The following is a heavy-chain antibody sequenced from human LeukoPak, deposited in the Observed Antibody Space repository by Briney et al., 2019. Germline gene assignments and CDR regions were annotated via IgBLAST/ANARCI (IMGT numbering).Heavy chain of an antibody. V-gene: IGHV4-34*01. Sequence: SETLSLTCAVYGGSFSGYYWSWIRQPPGKGLEWIGQISPRGGTTYNPSLESRVTISLDTSKNQFSLRLSAVTAADTAVYYCARGQRGHSSFVGFLWGQGTLVTVSS. J-gene: IGHJ4*02. CDR2: ISPRGGT. D-gene: IGHD5-18*01. CDR3: ARGQRGHSSFVGFL. CDR1: GGSFSGYY.